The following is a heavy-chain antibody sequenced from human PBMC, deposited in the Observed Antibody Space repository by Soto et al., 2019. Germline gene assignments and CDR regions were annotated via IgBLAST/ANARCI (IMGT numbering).Heavy chain of an antibody. D-gene: IGHD4-17*01. J-gene: IGHJ4*02. V-gene: IGHV3-23*01. CDR2: ISGSGGST. CDR1: GFTFSSYA. Sequence: GGSLRLSCAASGFTFSSYAMSWVRQAPGKGLEWVSAISGSGGSTYYADSVKGRFTISRDNSKNTLYLQMNSLRAEDTAVYYCAKDVGKPPYGFYSYWGQGTLVTVSS. CDR3: AKDVGKPPYGFYSY.